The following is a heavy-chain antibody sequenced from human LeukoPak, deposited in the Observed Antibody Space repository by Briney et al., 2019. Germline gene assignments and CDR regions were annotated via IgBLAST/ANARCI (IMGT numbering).Heavy chain of an antibody. Sequence: SETLSLTCAVYGGSFSGYYWSWIRQPPGKGLEWIGEINHSGSTNYNPSLKSRVTISVDTSKNQFSLKLSSVTAADTAVYYCARDGLGTAAAGTHGYWGQGTLVTVSS. V-gene: IGHV4-34*01. D-gene: IGHD6-13*01. CDR2: INHSGST. CDR3: ARDGLGTAAAGTHGY. J-gene: IGHJ4*02. CDR1: GGSFSGYY.